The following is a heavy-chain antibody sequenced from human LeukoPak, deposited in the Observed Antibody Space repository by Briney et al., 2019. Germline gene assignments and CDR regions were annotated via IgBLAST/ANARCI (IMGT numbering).Heavy chain of an antibody. CDR2: IHYSGST. CDR3: ARGPPLPDYYGSGSFDY. J-gene: IGHJ4*01. CDR1: NGSINDYY. Sequence: KPSETLSLTCTVSNGSINDYYWSWVRQPPGKGLEWIGYIHYSGSTNHNPSLKSRVTMSEDTSKNQFSLKLSSVTAADTAVYYCARGPPLPDYYGSGSFDYWGRGTLVTVSS. V-gene: IGHV4-59*01. D-gene: IGHD3-10*01.